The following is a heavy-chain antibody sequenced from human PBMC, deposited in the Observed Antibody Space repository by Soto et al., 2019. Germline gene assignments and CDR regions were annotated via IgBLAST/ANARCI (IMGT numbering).Heavy chain of an antibody. V-gene: IGHV1-18*04. Sequence: QIQLVQSGAEVKKPGASVKVSCQPSGYTFNNYGITWVRQAPGQGLEWMGSISTYNGNTEYAQSLQGRITLTRDTSTSVVYMELRSLRSDDTAVYFCAREAVGHFYDTSGYYYWGQGTLVTVSS. CDR2: ISTYNGNT. CDR1: GYTFNNYG. D-gene: IGHD3-22*01. CDR3: AREAVGHFYDTSGYYY. J-gene: IGHJ4*02.